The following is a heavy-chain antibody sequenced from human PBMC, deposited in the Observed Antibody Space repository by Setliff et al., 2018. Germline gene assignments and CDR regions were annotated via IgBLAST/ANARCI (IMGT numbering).Heavy chain of an antibody. Sequence: GESLTISCAASGFTSSTYRMHWVRQAPGKGLEWVAVIWDDGGNKYHADSVKGRFTISRDNSKNTLYLQMNSLRPEDTAVYYCARTCSGSGCYAGLESWGQGTPVTVSS. CDR3: ARTCSGSGCYAGLES. V-gene: IGHV3-33*08. J-gene: IGHJ4*02. CDR2: IWDDGGNK. CDR1: GFTSSTYR. D-gene: IGHD2-15*01.